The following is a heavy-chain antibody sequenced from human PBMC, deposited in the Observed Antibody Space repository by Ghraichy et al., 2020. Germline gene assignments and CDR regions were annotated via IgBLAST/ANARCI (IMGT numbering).Heavy chain of an antibody. CDR1: GGSFSGYY. D-gene: IGHD2-2*01. CDR2: INHSGST. Sequence: SETLSLTCAVYGGSFSGYYWSWIRQPPGKGLEWIGEINHSGSTNYNPSLKSRVTISVDTSKNQFSLKLSSVTAADTAVYYCARGHCSSTSCPGGPGRYYYYYGMDVWGQGTTVTVSS. V-gene: IGHV4-34*01. CDR3: ARGHCSSTSCPGGPGRYYYYYGMDV. J-gene: IGHJ6*02.